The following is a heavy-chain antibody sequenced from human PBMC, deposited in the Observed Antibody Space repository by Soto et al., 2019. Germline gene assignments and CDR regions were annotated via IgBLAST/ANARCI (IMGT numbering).Heavy chain of an antibody. D-gene: IGHD6-6*01. Sequence: QVQLVESGGGVVQPGRSLRLSCAASGFTFRSYPMHWVRQAPGKGLEWVALISHDGIKKYYTDSVKGRFTISRDNFNNPRYLHVNSLRADDTAVSYSSIGCSSSSGRSPADYYYFAMDVWGQGTTLTVSS. CDR3: SIGCSSSSGRSPADYYYFAMDV. V-gene: IGHV3-30-3*01. CDR2: ISHDGIKK. J-gene: IGHJ6*02. CDR1: GFTFRSYP.